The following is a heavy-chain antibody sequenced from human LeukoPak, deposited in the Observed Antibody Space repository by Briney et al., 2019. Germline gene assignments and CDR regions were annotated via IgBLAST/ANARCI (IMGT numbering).Heavy chain of an antibody. CDR3: ARDRSIVVASYYYYYMDV. CDR2: INWNGGST. CDR1: GFTFDDYG. Sequence: RPGGSLRLSCVTSGFTFDDYGMSWVRQVPGKGLEWVSGINWNGGSTGYADSVKGRFTISRDNAKNSLYLQMNSLRVEDTALYYCARDRSIVVASYYYYYMDVWGKGTSVTVSS. D-gene: IGHD6-19*01. V-gene: IGHV3-20*04. J-gene: IGHJ6*03.